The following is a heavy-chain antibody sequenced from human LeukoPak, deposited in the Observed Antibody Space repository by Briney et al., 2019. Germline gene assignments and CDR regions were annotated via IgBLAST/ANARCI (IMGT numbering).Heavy chain of an antibody. D-gene: IGHD5-12*01. CDR2: ISYDGSNK. CDR3: AKNGGGYDIFDY. CDR1: GFTFSSYG. V-gene: IGHV3-30*18. Sequence: PGGPLRLSCAASGFTFSSYGMHWVRQAPGKGLEWVAVISYDGSNKYYADSVKGRFTISRDNSKNTLYLQMNSLRAEDTAVYYCAKNGGGYDIFDYWGQGTLVTVSS. J-gene: IGHJ4*02.